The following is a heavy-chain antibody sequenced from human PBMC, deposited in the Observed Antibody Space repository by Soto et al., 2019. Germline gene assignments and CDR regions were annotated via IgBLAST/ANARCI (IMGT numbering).Heavy chain of an antibody. Sequence: PGGSLRLSCAASGFTFSSYGMHWVRQAPGKGLEWVAVIWYDGSNKYYADSVKGRFTISRDNSKNTLYLQMNSLRAEDTAVYYCARGPSAGDGYTLFFDYWGQGTLVTVSS. V-gene: IGHV3-33*01. J-gene: IGHJ4*02. CDR1: GFTFSSYG. CDR2: IWYDGSNK. CDR3: ARGPSAGDGYTLFFDY. D-gene: IGHD5-12*01.